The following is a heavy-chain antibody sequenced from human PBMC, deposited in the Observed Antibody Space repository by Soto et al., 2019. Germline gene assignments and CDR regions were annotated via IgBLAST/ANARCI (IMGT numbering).Heavy chain of an antibody. CDR3: GKETSRNSSPY. V-gene: IGHV3-23*01. CDR1: PFTFSSYA. D-gene: IGHD1-1*01. J-gene: IGHJ4*01. CDR2: ITYNGDNR. Sequence: GSLRLSCAPSPFTFSSYAMNWVRRPPGKGLEWVSGITYNGDNRYYADSVKGRFTISRDTSKNTLYLQMNSLRADATAVYYCGKETSRNSSPYWGQGTLVTVSS.